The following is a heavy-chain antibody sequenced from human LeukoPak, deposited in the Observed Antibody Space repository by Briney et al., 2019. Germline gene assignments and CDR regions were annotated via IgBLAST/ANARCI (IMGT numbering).Heavy chain of an antibody. Sequence: PGGSLRLSCAATGFTFSSYAMHWVRQAPGKGLEWVAVISYDGSNKYYADSVKGRFTISRDNSKNTLYLQMNSLRAEDTAVYYCARVGDTAMVTDYWGQGTLVTVSS. CDR1: GFTFSSYA. J-gene: IGHJ4*02. D-gene: IGHD5-18*01. CDR3: ARVGDTAMVTDY. V-gene: IGHV3-30*04. CDR2: ISYDGSNK.